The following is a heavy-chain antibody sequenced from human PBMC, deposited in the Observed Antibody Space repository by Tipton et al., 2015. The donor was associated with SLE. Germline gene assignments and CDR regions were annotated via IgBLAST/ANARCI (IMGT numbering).Heavy chain of an antibody. D-gene: IGHD3/OR15-3a*01. Sequence: SLRLSCAASGFTVSNYWMHWVRQPPGKGLVWVSRISGDGRYTSYADSVRGRFTISRDNAKDTLYLQMNSLRAEDAAVYYCARVCDFSGLDYWGQGSLVTVSS. J-gene: IGHJ4*02. CDR1: GFTVSNYW. CDR2: ISGDGRYT. CDR3: ARVCDFSGLDY. V-gene: IGHV3-74*01.